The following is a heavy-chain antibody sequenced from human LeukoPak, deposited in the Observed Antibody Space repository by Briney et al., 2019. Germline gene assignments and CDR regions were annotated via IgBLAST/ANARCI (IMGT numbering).Heavy chain of an antibody. V-gene: IGHV3-30*02. J-gene: IGHJ4*02. CDR1: GFTFSSYG. CDR3: AKDLFSDPYYYDSSGTFDY. CDR2: IRYDGSNK. D-gene: IGHD3-22*01. Sequence: GGSLRLSCAASGFTFSSYGMHWVRQAPGKGLEWVAFIRYDGSNKYYADSVKGRFTISRDNSKNTLYLQMNSLRAEDTAVYYCAKDLFSDPYYYDSSGTFDYWGQGTLVTVSS.